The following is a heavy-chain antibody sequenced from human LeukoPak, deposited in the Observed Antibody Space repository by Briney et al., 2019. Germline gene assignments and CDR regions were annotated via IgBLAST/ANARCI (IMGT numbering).Heavy chain of an antibody. CDR3: ARGLPTHYYYMDV. Sequence: ASVKVSCKASGYTFTSYAMHWVRQAPGQRLEWMGWINAGNGNTKYSQEFQGRVTITRDTSASTAYMELSSLRSEDMAVYYCARGLPTHYYYMDVWGKGTTVTVSS. CDR2: INAGNGNT. V-gene: IGHV1-3*03. D-gene: IGHD4-11*01. CDR1: GYTFTSYA. J-gene: IGHJ6*03.